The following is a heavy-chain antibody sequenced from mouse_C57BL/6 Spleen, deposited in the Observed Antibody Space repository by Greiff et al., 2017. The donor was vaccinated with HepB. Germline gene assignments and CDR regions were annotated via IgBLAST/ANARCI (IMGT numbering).Heavy chain of an antibody. D-gene: IGHD1-1*01. V-gene: IGHV1-15*01. Sequence: VQLQQSGAELVRPGASVTLSCKASGYTFTDYEMHWVKQTPVHGLEWIGAIDPETGGTAYNQKFKGKAILTADKSSSTAYMELRSLTSEDSAVYYCTRRRRAGSGNYFDYWGQGTTLTVSS. CDR1: GYTFTDYE. J-gene: IGHJ2*01. CDR2: IDPETGGT. CDR3: TRRRRAGSGNYFDY.